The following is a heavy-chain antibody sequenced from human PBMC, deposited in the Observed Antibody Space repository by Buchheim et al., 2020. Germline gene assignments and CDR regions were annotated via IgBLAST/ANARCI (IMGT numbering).Heavy chain of an antibody. D-gene: IGHD2-21*01. J-gene: IGHJ4*02. Sequence: EVQLVESGGGLVQPGGSLRLSCVVSGFTFSTYWMSWVRQAPGKGLEWVASIKGDGSGKFYLDSVKGRFNISRDNAKHSLNLQMNSLRVEDTAVYYCGDPDGYWGQGT. V-gene: IGHV3-7*01. CDR1: GFTFSTYW. CDR2: IKGDGSGK. CDR3: GDPDGY.